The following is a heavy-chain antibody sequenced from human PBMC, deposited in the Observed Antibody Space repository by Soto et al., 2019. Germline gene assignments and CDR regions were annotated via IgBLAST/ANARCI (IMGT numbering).Heavy chain of an antibody. CDR2: INSDGSST. CDR3: ARDKNSCSGGSCYVRRDNWFDP. J-gene: IGHJ5*02. V-gene: IGHV3-74*01. Sequence: GGSLRLSCAASGFTFSSYWMHWVRQAPGKGLVWVSRINSDGSSTSYADSVKGRFTISRDNAKNTLYLQMNSLRAEDTAVYYCARDKNSCSGGSCYVRRDNWFDPWGQGTLVTVSS. CDR1: GFTFSSYW. D-gene: IGHD2-15*01.